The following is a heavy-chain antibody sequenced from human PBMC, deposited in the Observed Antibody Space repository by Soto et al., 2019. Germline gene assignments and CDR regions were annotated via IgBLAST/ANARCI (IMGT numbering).Heavy chain of an antibody. CDR3: TTDAGQLVPGYGMDV. V-gene: IGHV3-15*01. J-gene: IGHJ6*02. CDR1: GFTFSNAW. D-gene: IGHD6-6*01. Sequence: EVQLVESGGGLVKPGGSLRLSCAASGFTFSNAWMSWVRQAPGKWLDWVGRIKRKTDGGTTDYPAPAKGRFTISGDDSQNTLYLQMNSLKTEDTAVYYCTTDAGQLVPGYGMDVWGQGTTVTVSS. CDR2: IKRKTDGGTT.